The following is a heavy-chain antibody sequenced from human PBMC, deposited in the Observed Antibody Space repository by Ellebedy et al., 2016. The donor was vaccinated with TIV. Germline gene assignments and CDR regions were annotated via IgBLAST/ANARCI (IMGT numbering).Heavy chain of an antibody. V-gene: IGHV4-39*07. J-gene: IGHJ4*02. CDR3: ASHYYGSGSYYKPSDLIDY. CDR1: GGSISSSSYY. Sequence: GSLRLSXTVSGGSISSSSYYWGWIRQPPGKGLEWIGSIYYSGSTYYNPSLKSRVTISVDTSKNQFSLKLSSVTAADTAVYYCASHYYGSGSYYKPSDLIDYWGQGTLVTVSS. CDR2: IYYSGST. D-gene: IGHD3-10*01.